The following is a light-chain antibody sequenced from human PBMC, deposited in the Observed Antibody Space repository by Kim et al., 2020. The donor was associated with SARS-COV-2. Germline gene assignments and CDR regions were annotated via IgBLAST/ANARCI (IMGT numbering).Light chain of an antibody. CDR3: QQYGCSPPT. J-gene: IGKJ4*01. CDR2: GAS. V-gene: IGKV3-20*01. CDR1: QSVTSSY. Sequence: ELVLTQSPGTLSLSPGERATLSCRASQSVTSSYLAWYQQEPGQAPRLLSYGASSRATGIPDRFSGSGSGTDFNLTISRLEPEDFAVYYCQQYGCSPPTFGGGTKVDIK.